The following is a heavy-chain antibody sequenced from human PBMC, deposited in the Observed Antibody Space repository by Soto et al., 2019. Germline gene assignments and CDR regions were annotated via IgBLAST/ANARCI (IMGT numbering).Heavy chain of an antibody. V-gene: IGHV5-51*01. CDR3: ARHEASLGSTY. J-gene: IGHJ4*02. D-gene: IGHD2-2*01. CDR1: GYTFTSYW. CDR2: INPGDSDI. Sequence: GESLKISCKGSGYTFTSYWISWVRQMPGKGLEWMGIINPGDSDIRYSPSFQGQVTISADKSITTAYLQWSSLKASDTAMYYCARHEASLGSTYWGQGTLVTV.